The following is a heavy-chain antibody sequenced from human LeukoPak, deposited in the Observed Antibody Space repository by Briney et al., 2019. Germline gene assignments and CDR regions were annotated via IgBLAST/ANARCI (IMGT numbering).Heavy chain of an antibody. J-gene: IGHJ1*01. CDR1: GFTFSTYW. CDR3: ARAPSEIGGYYPEYFRH. CDR2: IKSGGGT. V-gene: IGHV3-74*01. Sequence: PGGSLRLSCAASGFTFSTYWMHWVRQAPGKGLVWVSRIKSGGGTNYADSVKGRFTISRDNAKKTVSLQMNSLRPEDTGVYYCARAPSEIGGYYPEYFRHWGQGTLVTVSS. D-gene: IGHD3-22*01.